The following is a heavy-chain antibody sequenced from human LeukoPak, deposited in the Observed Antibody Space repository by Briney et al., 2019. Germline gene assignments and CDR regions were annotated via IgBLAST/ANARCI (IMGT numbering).Heavy chain of an antibody. Sequence: ASVKVSCKASGYTFTSYDINWVRQATGQGLEWMGWINPNSGNTGYAQKFQGRVTMTRNTSISTAYMELSSLRSEDTAVYYCARRGEMNYYYYYYMDVWGKGTTVTISS. CDR2: INPNSGNT. D-gene: IGHD3-10*01. V-gene: IGHV1-8*01. CDR3: ARRGEMNYYYYYYMDV. J-gene: IGHJ6*03. CDR1: GYTFTSYD.